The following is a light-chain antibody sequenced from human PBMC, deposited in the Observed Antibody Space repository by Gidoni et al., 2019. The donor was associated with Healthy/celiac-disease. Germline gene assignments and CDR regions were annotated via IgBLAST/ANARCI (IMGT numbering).Light chain of an antibody. J-gene: IGKJ1*01. CDR2: GAS. CDR3: QQYGSSPGWT. CDR1: QSVSSRY. Sequence: EIVFTQSPGTLSLSPRERATLSYRASQSVSSRYLAWYQQKPGQAPRLLIYGASSRANGIPDRFIGSGSGTDFSLTISRLEPEDFAVYYCQQYGSSPGWTFGQGTKVEIK. V-gene: IGKV3-20*01.